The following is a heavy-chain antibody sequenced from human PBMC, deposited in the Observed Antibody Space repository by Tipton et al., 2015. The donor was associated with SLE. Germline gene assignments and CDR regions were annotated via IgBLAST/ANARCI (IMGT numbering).Heavy chain of an antibody. Sequence: QLVQSGAEVKKPGASVKVSCKASGYTFTGYYMHWVRQAPGQGLEWMGWINPNRGGTNYAQKFQGRVTMTRDTSISTAYMERSRLRSDDTAVYYCARDGVVYDAFDIWGQGTMVTVSS. J-gene: IGHJ3*02. CDR2: INPNRGGT. D-gene: IGHD2-15*01. V-gene: IGHV1-2*02. CDR3: ARDGVVYDAFDI. CDR1: GYTFTGYY.